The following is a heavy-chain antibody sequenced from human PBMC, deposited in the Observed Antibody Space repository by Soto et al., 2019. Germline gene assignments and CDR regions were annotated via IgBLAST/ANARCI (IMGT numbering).Heavy chain of an antibody. J-gene: IGHJ5*02. CDR1: GFTFDDYA. Sequence: PGGSLRLSCAASGFTFDDYAMHWVRQAPGKGLEWVSGISWNSGSIGYADSVKGRFTISRDNAKNSLYLQMNSLRAEDTALYYCAKDAYCSSTSCYSPTYNWFDPWGQGTLVTVSS. CDR2: ISWNSGSI. CDR3: AKDAYCSSTSCYSPTYNWFDP. D-gene: IGHD2-2*01. V-gene: IGHV3-9*01.